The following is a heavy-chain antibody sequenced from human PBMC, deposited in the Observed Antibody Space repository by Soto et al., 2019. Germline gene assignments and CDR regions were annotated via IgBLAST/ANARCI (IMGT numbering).Heavy chain of an antibody. CDR3: ARDGGRHSGGMDY. J-gene: IGHJ4*02. CDR1: GGTFRSYS. D-gene: IGHD1-26*01. CDR2: IIPIFGPA. V-gene: IGHV1-69*01. Sequence: QVQLVQAGAEVKKPGSSVKVSCKASGGTFRSYSINWVRQAPGQGLEWMGEIIPIFGPATYAQKFQGRVTIAADESTSSAYMELSSLRSEDTAVYYCARDGGRHSGGMDYWGQGTLVTVSS.